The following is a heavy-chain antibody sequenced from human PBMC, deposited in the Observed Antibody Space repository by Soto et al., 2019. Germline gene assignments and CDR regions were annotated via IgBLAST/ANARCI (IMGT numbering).Heavy chain of an antibody. CDR1: GGTFSSYA. J-gene: IGHJ5*02. V-gene: IGHV1-69*06. D-gene: IGHD1-26*01. CDR2: SIPIFGTA. Sequence: QVQLVQSGAEVKKPGSSVKVSCKASGGTFSSYAISWVRQAPGHGLEWMGGSIPIFGTANYAQKFQGRVAITADKSTSTAYMELSSLRSEDTAVYYCARDSAGGATQFDPWGQGTLVTVSS. CDR3: ARDSAGGATQFDP.